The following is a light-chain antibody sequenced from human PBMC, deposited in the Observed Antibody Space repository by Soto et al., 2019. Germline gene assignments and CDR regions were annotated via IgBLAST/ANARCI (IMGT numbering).Light chain of an antibody. V-gene: IGKV1-5*01. CDR3: QQYHSYPLT. J-gene: IGKJ4*01. Sequence: DIRMTQSPSTVSASLGGRVTITFRASQSINNWLAWYQQKPGKAPNLLIYDVASLESGVPSRFSGSGSGTEFTLTISSLQPDDFATYYCQQYHSYPLTFGGGTKVDIK. CDR1: QSINNW. CDR2: DVA.